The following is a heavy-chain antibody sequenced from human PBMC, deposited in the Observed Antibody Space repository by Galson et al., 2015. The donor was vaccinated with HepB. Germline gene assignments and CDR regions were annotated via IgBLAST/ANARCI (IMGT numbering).Heavy chain of an antibody. J-gene: IGHJ5*01. CDR3: ARDRITLHGNWFDS. CDR2: IDPNSGGT. D-gene: IGHD3-16*01. CDR1: EYIFTDYY. Sequence: SVKVSCKASEYIFTDYYMHWVRQAPGQGLEWMGRIDPNSGGTTYAQKFQGRVTMTRDTSICTAYMELTMLRSDDTAVYYCARDRITLHGNWFDSWGQGTLVTVSS. V-gene: IGHV1-2*06.